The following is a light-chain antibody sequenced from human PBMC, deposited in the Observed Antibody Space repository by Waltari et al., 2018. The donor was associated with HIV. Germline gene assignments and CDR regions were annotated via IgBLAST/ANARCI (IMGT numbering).Light chain of an antibody. CDR1: TSAFGDYDH. V-gene: IGLV2-14*01. Sequence: QSALTQPASVSGSPGQSITISCTGTTSAFGDYDHVSWYQQHTGKTPKLIIYEVTNRPSGFSTRFSVSKSGNTASLTSSWLQAEDEAEYYCGSYTSSTAWVFGGGT. CDR3: GSYTSSTAWV. CDR2: EVT. J-gene: IGLJ3*02.